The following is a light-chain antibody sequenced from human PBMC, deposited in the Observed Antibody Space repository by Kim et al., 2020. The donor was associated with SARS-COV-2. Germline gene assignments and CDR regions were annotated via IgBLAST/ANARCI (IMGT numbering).Light chain of an antibody. Sequence: IQLTQSPSSLSASVGDRVTTTCRASQGISSYLAWYQQKPGKAPKLLIYAASTLQSGVPSRFSGSGSGTDFTLTISSLQPEDFATYYCQQLNSYPPALTFGGGTKVDIK. J-gene: IGKJ4*01. CDR2: AAS. V-gene: IGKV1-9*01. CDR1: QGISSY. CDR3: QQLNSYPPALT.